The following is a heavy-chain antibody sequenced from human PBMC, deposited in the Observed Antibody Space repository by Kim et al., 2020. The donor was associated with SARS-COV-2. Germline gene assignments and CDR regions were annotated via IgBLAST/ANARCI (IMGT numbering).Heavy chain of an antibody. CDR2: IYYSGST. CDR3: ARETLYYDSSGPHLDAFDI. V-gene: IGHV4-39*02. J-gene: IGHJ3*02. D-gene: IGHD3-22*01. Sequence: SETLSLTCTVSGGSISSSSYYWGWIRQPPGKGLEWIGSIYYSGSTYYNPSLKSRVTISVDTSKNQFSLKLSSVTAADTAVYYCARETLYYDSSGPHLDAFDIWGQGTMVTVSS. CDR1: GGSISSSSYY.